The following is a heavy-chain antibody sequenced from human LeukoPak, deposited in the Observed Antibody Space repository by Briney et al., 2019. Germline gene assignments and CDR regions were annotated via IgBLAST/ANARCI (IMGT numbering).Heavy chain of an antibody. CDR2: ISDDGINA. V-gene: IGHV3-30-3*01. D-gene: IGHD1-26*01. CDR3: AKQSNNHYYQKASDY. J-gene: IGHJ4*02. CDR1: GFTFKSYT. Sequence: GSLRLSCAASGFTFKSYTMHWVRQAPGKGLQWVAAISDDGINAYYSDSAKGRLTISRDNSNNTLYLQMNSLRAEDTAVYFCAKQSNNHYYQKASDYWGQGTLVTVSS.